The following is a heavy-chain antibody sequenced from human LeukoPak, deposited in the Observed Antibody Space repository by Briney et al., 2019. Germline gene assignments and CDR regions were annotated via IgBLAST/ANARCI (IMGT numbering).Heavy chain of an antibody. CDR2: ISDSGGST. J-gene: IGHJ6*02. V-gene: IGHV3-64D*09. CDR3: ARGYSFGPYGMDV. CDR1: GFPFSSYA. Sequence: QPGGSLRLSCSASGFPFSSYAMHWVRQAPGKGLEYVPAISDSGGSTYYADSVKGRFTISRDNSKNTLYLQMSSLRAEDTAVYFCARGYSFGPYGMDVWGQGTTVTVSS. D-gene: IGHD2-15*01.